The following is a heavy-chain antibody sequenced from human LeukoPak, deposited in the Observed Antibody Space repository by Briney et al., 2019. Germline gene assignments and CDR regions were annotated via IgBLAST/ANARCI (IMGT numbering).Heavy chain of an antibody. CDR2: INTNTGNP. CDR3: AKEGASSFDY. V-gene: IGHV7-4-1*02. D-gene: IGHD4/OR15-4a*01. J-gene: IGHJ4*02. CDR1: GYTFTSYA. Sequence: ASVKVSCKVSGYTFTSYAMNWVRQAPGQGLEWMGWINTNTGNPTYAQGLTGRFVFSLDTSVSTAYLQISSLKAEDTAVYYCAKEGASSFDYWGQGTLVTVSS.